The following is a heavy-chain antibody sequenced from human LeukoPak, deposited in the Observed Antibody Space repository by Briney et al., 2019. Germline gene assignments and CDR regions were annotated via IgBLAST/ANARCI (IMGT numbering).Heavy chain of an antibody. Sequence: GGSLLLSCAAAGFTFSSYDMSWVRQAPGKGLEWVSSLTSDGGSTEYADSVKGRFTISRDNSKNTLYLQMNSLRAEDTALYFCAKSLVRWAFDYWGQGVLVSVSS. D-gene: IGHD1-26*01. CDR1: GFTFSSYD. V-gene: IGHV3-23*01. CDR2: LTSDGGST. J-gene: IGHJ4*02. CDR3: AKSLVRWAFDY.